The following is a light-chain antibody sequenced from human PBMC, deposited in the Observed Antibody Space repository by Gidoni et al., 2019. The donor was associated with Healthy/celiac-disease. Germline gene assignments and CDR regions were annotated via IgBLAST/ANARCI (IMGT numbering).Light chain of an antibody. CDR1: QSVSSSY. V-gene: IGKV3-20*01. CDR3: QQYGSSPYT. CDR2: GAS. Sequence: EIVLTQSPGTLSLSPGARATLSCRASQSVSSSYLAWYQKKPGQAPRLLIYGASSRAPGIPDRFSGSGSGTDFTLTISRLEPEDFAVYYCQQYGSSPYTFGQGTKLEIK. J-gene: IGKJ2*01.